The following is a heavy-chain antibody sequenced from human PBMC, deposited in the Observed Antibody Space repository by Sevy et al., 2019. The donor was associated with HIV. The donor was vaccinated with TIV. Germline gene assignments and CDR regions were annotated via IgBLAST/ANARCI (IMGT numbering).Heavy chain of an antibody. CDR3: AKDNRPATMSNSSYYYYYGMDV. D-gene: IGHD6-6*01. Sequence: GGSLRLSCAASGFSFGDYAMHWVRQAPGKGLEWVSGISWNSVSLDYADSVKGRFTISRDNVKNSLFLQMNSLRSEDTALDYCAKDNRPATMSNSSYYYYYGMDVWGQGTTVTVSS. CDR2: ISWNSVSL. J-gene: IGHJ6*02. CDR1: GFSFGDYA. V-gene: IGHV3-9*01.